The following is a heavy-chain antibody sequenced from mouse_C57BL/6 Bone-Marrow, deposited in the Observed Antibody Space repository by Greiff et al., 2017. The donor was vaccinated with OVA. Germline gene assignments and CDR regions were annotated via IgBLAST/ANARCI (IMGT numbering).Heavy chain of an antibody. J-gene: IGHJ3*01. V-gene: IGHV5-4*01. Sequence: DVKLVESGGGLVKPGGSLKLSCAASGFTFSSYAMSWVRQTPEKRLEWVATISDGGSYTYYPDNVKGRFTISRDNAKNNLYLQMSHLKSEDTAVYYCARDCGTGFAYWGQGTLVTVSA. CDR1: GFTFSSYA. CDR3: ARDCGTGFAY. D-gene: IGHD3-3*01. CDR2: ISDGGSYT.